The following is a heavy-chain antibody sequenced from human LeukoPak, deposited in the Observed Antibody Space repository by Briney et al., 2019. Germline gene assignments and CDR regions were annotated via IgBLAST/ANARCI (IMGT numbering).Heavy chain of an antibody. D-gene: IGHD1-26*01. J-gene: IGHJ3*02. Sequence: SETLSLTCTASGVSISGSTYFWGWIRQPPGKGLAWFGSVFESGSTYYNPSLKSRVTIAVDTSRKQYSLRLTSVTPTDTAVYYCARTGFVGTTDHDAFDIWGQGTLVTVSS. CDR3: ARTGFVGTTDHDAFDI. CDR1: GVSISGSTYF. V-gene: IGHV4-39*01. CDR2: VFESGST.